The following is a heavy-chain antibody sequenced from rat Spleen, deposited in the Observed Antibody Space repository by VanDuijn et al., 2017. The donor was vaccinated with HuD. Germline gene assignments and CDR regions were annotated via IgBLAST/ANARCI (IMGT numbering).Heavy chain of an antibody. Sequence: QVQVKESGPGLVQPSQTLSLTCTVSGFSLTTFHVHWVRQPPGKGLEWMGVIWGNGSPNYNSALKSRLSISRDTSKSQVFLKMNSLQTEDTAIYFCTSPFRWFAYWGQGTLVTVSS. CDR2: IWGNGSP. CDR3: TSPFRWFAY. CDR1: GFSLTTFH. J-gene: IGHJ3*01. V-gene: IGHV2-13*01.